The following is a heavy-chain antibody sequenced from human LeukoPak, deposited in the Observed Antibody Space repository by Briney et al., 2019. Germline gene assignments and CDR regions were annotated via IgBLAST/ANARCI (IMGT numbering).Heavy chain of an antibody. CDR3: AARERYCSSTSCYEVRY. CDR1: GGSFSGYY. CDR2: SNHSGST. V-gene: IGHV4-34*01. D-gene: IGHD2-2*01. J-gene: IGHJ4*02. Sequence: SETLSLTCAVYGGSFSGYYWSWIRQPPGKGLEWIGESNHSGSTNYNPSLKSRVTISVDTTKNQFSLKLSSVTAAETAVYYCAARERYCSSTSCYEVRYWGQGTLVTVSS.